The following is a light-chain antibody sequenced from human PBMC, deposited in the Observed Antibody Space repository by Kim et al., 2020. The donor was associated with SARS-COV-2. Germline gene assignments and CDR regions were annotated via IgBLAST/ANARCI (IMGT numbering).Light chain of an antibody. CDR2: YDS. CDR3: QVWDSSSDHRV. V-gene: IGLV3-21*04. Sequence: PGKTARITCGGNNIGSKSVHWYQQKPGQAPVLVIYYDSDRPSGIPERFSGSNSGNTATLTISRVEAGDEADYYCQVWDSSSDHRVFGGGTKVTVL. CDR1: NIGSKS. J-gene: IGLJ3*02.